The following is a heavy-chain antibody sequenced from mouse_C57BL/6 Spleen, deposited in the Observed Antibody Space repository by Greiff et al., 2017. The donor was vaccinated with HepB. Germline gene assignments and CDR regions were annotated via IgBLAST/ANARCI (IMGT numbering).Heavy chain of an antibody. CDR1: GFNIQDYY. Sequence: VQLQQSGAELVRPGASVKLSCTASGFNIQDYYMHWVKQRPEQGLEWIGRIDPEDGDTEYAPKFQGKATLTADTSSNTAYLQLSSLTSEDTAVYYCTTGGSSFNFDYWGQGTTLTVSS. D-gene: IGHD1-1*01. CDR3: TTGGSSFNFDY. CDR2: IDPEDGDT. J-gene: IGHJ2*01. V-gene: IGHV14-1*01.